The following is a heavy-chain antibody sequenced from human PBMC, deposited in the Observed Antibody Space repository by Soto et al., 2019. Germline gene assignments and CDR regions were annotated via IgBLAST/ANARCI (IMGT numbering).Heavy chain of an antibody. D-gene: IGHD2-2*01. Sequence: QVQFVQSGAEVKKPGASVKVSCKASGYTFTNYAMHWVRQAPGQKLEWMGWINTGNSNTKYSQKFQGRVTITRDTSASTDYMDLSSLRSEHTAVYYCARAYCSSTNCYLNYFDRWGQGTLVTVSS. V-gene: IGHV1-3*04. CDR2: INTGNSNT. CDR1: GYTFTNYA. J-gene: IGHJ5*02. CDR3: ARAYCSSTNCYLNYFDR.